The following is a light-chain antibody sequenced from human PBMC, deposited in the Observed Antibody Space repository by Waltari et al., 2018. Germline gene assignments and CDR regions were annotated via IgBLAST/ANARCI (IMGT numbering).Light chain of an antibody. CDR2: ANH. V-gene: IGLV1-44*01. CDR1: TSNIGTNT. Sequence: QSVLTQPPSTSGTPGQTVTISCSGSTSNIGTNTVTLYQLLPRTAPKTVIFANHPRPSGVLDGFSASKSGTSASLVISGLQSEDEADYCCATWDDSLSGRVFGGGTKVTVL. CDR3: ATWDDSLSGRV. J-gene: IGLJ3*02.